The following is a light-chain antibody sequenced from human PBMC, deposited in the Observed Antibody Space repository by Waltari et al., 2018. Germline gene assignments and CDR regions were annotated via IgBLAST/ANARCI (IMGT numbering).Light chain of an antibody. Sequence: DIQVTQSPSSLSAPVGDRVSITCRASQSIGNYLNWYQHKPGKAPKLLIYSASSLQSGVPSRFSGSGSGTDFTLTITSLPPEDFATYYCQETYSSPPSTFGPGTKVESK. V-gene: IGKV1-39*01. CDR1: QSIGNY. CDR2: SAS. CDR3: QETYSSPPST. J-gene: IGKJ1*01.